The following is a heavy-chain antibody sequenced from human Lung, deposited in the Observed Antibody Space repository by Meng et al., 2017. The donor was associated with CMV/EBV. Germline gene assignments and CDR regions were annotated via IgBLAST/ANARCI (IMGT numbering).Heavy chain of an antibody. Sequence: ASXXVSCKASGYTFTGYYMHWVRQAPGQGLEWMGWINPNSGGTNYAQKFQGRVTMTRDTSISTAYMELSRLRSDDTAVYYCARACSSTSCYPYYYYYGMDVWGQGTXVTVSS. CDR2: INPNSGGT. CDR1: GYTFTGYY. D-gene: IGHD2-2*01. J-gene: IGHJ6*02. V-gene: IGHV1-2*02. CDR3: ARACSSTSCYPYYYYYGMDV.